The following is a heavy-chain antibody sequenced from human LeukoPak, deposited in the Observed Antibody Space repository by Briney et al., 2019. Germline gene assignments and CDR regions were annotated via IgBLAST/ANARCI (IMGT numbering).Heavy chain of an antibody. Sequence: PGESLRLSCAASGFTFSSHAMHWVRQAPGKGLEWVAVISYDGSNKYYADSVKGRFTISRDNSKNTLYLQMNSLRAEDTAVYYCANQLRRINYYYYYGMDVWGQGTTVTVSS. CDR1: GFTFSSHA. D-gene: IGHD4-23*01. CDR3: ANQLRRINYYYYYGMDV. CDR2: ISYDGSNK. V-gene: IGHV3-30*04. J-gene: IGHJ6*02.